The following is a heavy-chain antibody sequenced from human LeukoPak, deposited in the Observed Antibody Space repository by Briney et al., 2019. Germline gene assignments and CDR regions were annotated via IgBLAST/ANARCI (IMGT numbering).Heavy chain of an antibody. CDR2: INPHSGGT. Sequence: ASVKVSCKASGYTFTSYYIHWVRQAPGQGLEWMGWINPHSGGTNYARLFHGRVTMTRDTSITTAYMEPSRLRSDDTAMYYCAKTDNKYDSRLLFNWGQGTQIIVSS. CDR3: AKTDNKYDSRLLFN. J-gene: IGHJ1*01. CDR1: GYTFTSYY. V-gene: IGHV1-2*02. D-gene: IGHD3-22*01.